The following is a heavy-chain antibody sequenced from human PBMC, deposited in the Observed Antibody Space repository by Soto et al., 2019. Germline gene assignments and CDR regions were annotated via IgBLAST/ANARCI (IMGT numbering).Heavy chain of an antibody. CDR2: IIPIFGTA. V-gene: IGHV1-69*13. J-gene: IGHJ5*02. D-gene: IGHD2-15*01. CDR1: GGTFSSYA. Sequence: SVKVSCKASGGTFSSYAISWVRQAPGQGLEWMGGIIPIFGTANYAQKFQGRVTITADESTSTAYMELSSLRSEDTAVYYCAHAEIVVVVAALSASWFDPWGQGTLVTVS. CDR3: AHAEIVVVVAALSASWFDP.